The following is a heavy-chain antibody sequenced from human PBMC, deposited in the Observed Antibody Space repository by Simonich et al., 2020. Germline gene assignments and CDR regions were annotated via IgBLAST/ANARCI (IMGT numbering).Heavy chain of an antibody. CDR1: GYTFTGYY. J-gene: IGHJ3*02. CDR2: INPNIGGT. Sequence: QVQLVQSGAEVKKPGASVKVSCKASGYTFTGYYMNWVRQAPGQGLGGLVQINPNIGGTNHAQKLQSCVTKTRDTSISTTNMELSRLRSDDTAVYYSARDTFLGYCSSTSCYDAFDIWGQGTMVTVSS. D-gene: IGHD2-2*01. V-gene: IGHV1-2*04. CDR3: ARDTFLGYCSSTSCYDAFDI.